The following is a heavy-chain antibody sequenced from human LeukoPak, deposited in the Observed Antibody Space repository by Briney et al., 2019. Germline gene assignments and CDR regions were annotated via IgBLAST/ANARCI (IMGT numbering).Heavy chain of an antibody. CDR3: ARGIEDYGLDY. Sequence: PSETLSLTCTVSGGYISSYYWSWIRQPPGKGLEWIGYIYYSGSTNYNPSLKSRVTISVDTSKNQFSLKLSSVTAADTAVYYCARGIEDYGLDYWGQGTLVTVSS. D-gene: IGHD4-17*01. V-gene: IGHV4-59*01. J-gene: IGHJ4*02. CDR1: GGYISSYY. CDR2: IYYSGST.